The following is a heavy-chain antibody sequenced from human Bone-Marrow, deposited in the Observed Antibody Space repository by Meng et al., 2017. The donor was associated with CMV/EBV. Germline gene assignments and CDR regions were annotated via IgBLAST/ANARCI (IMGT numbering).Heavy chain of an antibody. Sequence: SETLSLTCTVSAFPINNDYYWGWIRQSPGKGLEWLGNIYYSGGTFYNPSLKSRVAISIDTSKNQFSLRLTSVIAADTAVYYCARTLSSLWNDAFDNWGQGTMVTVS. CDR1: AFPINNDYY. D-gene: IGHD6-19*01. V-gene: IGHV4-38-2*02. CDR2: IYYSGGT. J-gene: IGHJ3*02. CDR3: ARTLSSLWNDAFDN.